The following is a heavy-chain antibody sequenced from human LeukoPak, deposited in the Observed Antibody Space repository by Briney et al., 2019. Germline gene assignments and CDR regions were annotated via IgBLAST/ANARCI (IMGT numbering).Heavy chain of an antibody. J-gene: IGHJ4*02. D-gene: IGHD5-18*01. CDR1: GFTFSSYA. V-gene: IGHV3-23*01. Sequence: PGGSLRLSCAASGFTFSSYAMTWVRQAPGKGLEWVSAISGSGGTTYYADSVKGRFTISRDNSWNTLYVQMNSLRADDTAVYYCARGLQEYTYGFDYWGQGTLVTVSS. CDR2: ISGSGGTT. CDR3: ARGLQEYTYGFDY.